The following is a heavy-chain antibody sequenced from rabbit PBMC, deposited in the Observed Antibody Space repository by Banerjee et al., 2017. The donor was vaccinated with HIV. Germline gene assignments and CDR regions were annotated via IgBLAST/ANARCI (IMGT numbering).Heavy chain of an antibody. Sequence: QLEESGGGLVQPEGSLTLTCKASGFTLSSYWMWWVRQAPGKGLEWIGYIDPVFGGTYYATWVNGRFTISSHNAQNTLYLQLNSLTVADTATYFCARFWGLWGPGTLVTVS. J-gene: IGHJ4*01. CDR2: IDPVFGGT. CDR3: ARFWGL. V-gene: IGHV1S7*01. D-gene: IGHD3-1*01. CDR1: GFTLSSYW.